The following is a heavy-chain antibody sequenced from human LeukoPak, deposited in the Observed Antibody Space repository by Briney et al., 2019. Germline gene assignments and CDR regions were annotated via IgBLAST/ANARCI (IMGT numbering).Heavy chain of an antibody. CDR2: IYYSGSN. CDR1: GGPISRGGYY. J-gene: IGHJ4*02. CDR3: AREGLGSGAQVDY. V-gene: IGHV4-31*03. Sequence: SQTLSLTCTVSGGPISRGGYYWSWIRQHPGKGLEWIGYIYYSGSNYYNPSLKSRVTIAVDTSKNQFSLKLSSVTAADTAVYYCAREGLGSGAQVDYWGQGTLVTVSS. D-gene: IGHD3-10*01.